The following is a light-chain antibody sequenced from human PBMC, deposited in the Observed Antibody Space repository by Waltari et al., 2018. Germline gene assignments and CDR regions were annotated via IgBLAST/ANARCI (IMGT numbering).Light chain of an antibody. Sequence: QSALTQPASVSGSPGQSITISCTGTSSDVGGYNFVSWYQQHPGKAPKLMFYEVTNRPSGIPDRVSGSSSGNTASLTITGAQAEDEADYYCNSRDSSGNHRVFGGGTKLTVL. V-gene: IGLV2-14*01. J-gene: IGLJ3*02. CDR1: SSDVGGYNF. CDR2: EVT. CDR3: NSRDSSGNHRV.